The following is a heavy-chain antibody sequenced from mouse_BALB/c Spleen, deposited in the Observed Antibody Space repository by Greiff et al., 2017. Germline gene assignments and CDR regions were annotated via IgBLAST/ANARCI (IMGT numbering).Heavy chain of an antibody. CDR3: ARGLCGDYPYYAMDY. CDR1: GFTFSSYG. CDR2: ISSGGSYT. V-gene: IGHV5-6*01. D-gene: IGHD2-13*01. Sequence: EVHLVESGGDLVKPGGSLKLSCAASGFTFSSYGMSWVRQTPDKRLEWVATISSGGSYTYYPDSVKGRFTISRDNARNILYLQMSSLRSEDTAMYYCARGLCGDYPYYAMDYWGQGTSVTVSS. J-gene: IGHJ4*01.